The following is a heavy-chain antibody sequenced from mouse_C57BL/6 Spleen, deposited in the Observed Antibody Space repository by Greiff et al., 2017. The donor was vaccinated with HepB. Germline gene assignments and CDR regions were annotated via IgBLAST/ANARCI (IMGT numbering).Heavy chain of an antibody. D-gene: IGHD3-1*01. CDR1: GFTFSSYT. J-gene: IGHJ3*01. CDR2: ISGGGGNT. Sequence: DVMLVESGGGLVKPGGSLKLSCAASGFTFSSYTMSWVRQTPEKRLEWVATISGGGGNTYYPDSVKGRFTISRDNAKNTLYLQMSSLRSEDTALYYCARSLDGGFAYWGQGTLVTVSA. V-gene: IGHV5-9*01. CDR3: ARSLDGGFAY.